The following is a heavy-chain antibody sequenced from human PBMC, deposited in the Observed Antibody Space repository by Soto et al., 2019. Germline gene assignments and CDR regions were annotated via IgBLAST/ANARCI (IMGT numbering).Heavy chain of an antibody. CDR3: AKTDGYDILTGYPTPFDY. CDR2: ISGSGGST. J-gene: IGHJ4*02. CDR1: GFTFSSYA. V-gene: IGHV3-23*01. D-gene: IGHD3-9*01. Sequence: EVQLLESGGGLVQPGGSLRLSCAASGFTFSSYAMSWVRQAPGKGLEWVSAISGSGGSTYYADSVKGRFTISRDNSKNTLYLQMNSLRAEDTAVYYCAKTDGYDILTGYPTPFDYWGQGTLVTVSS.